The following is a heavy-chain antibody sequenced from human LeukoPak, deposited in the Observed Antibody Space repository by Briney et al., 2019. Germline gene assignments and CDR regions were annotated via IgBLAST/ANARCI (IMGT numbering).Heavy chain of an antibody. D-gene: IGHD1-26*01. V-gene: IGHV1-2*02. J-gene: IGHJ5*02. CDR3: ARERSGSYKSGWFDP. CDR1: GYTFTGYY. CDR2: INPNSGGT. Sequence: EASVKVSCKASGYTFTGYYMHWVRQAPGQGLEWMGWINPNSGGTNYAQKFQGRVTMTRDTSISTAYMGLSRLRSDDTAVYCCARERSGSYKSGWFDPWGQGTLVTVSS.